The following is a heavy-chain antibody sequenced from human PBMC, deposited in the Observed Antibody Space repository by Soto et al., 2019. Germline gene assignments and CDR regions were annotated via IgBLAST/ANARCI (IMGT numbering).Heavy chain of an antibody. CDR3: AQALVFTGGDGFDI. Sequence: QVRLKEWGPGLVKPSETLSLKCSVSGGSITTGGRYWSWIRQLPGKGLEWIGDIYYSGNTYYNASLKSRVTISVDAAQNQFSLKLSSVTAADTAVYYCAQALVFTGGDGFDIWGQGRLVTVSS. CDR2: IYYSGNT. V-gene: IGHV4-31*02. CDR1: GGSITTGGRY. D-gene: IGHD7-27*01. J-gene: IGHJ3*02.